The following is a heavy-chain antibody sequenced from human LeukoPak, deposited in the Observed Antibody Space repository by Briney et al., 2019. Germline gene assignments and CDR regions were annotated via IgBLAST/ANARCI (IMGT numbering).Heavy chain of an antibody. CDR1: GFTFSSYA. J-gene: IGHJ6*03. CDR3: ARDGIDSSSGISYYYYMAV. V-gene: IGHV3-64*01. CDR2: ISSNGGST. Sequence: PGGSLRLSCAASGFTFSSYAMHWVRQAPGKGLEYVSAISSNGGSTYYANSVKGRFTISRDNSKNTLYLQMNSLRAEDTAVYYCARDGIDSSSGISYYYYMAVWGKGTTVTISS. D-gene: IGHD3-22*01.